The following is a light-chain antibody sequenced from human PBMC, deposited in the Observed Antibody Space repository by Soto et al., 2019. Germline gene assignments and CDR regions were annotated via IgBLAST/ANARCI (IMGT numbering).Light chain of an antibody. V-gene: IGKV3-20*01. Sequence: EIMLTQSPGTLSLSPGERATLSCRASQSVSSNYLAWYQQKPGQAPRLLIFGASIRATGIPDRFSGSGSGTDFTLTITRLEPEDFAVYFCEQRSYPITFGQGTRLEIK. CDR1: QSVSSNY. CDR2: GAS. J-gene: IGKJ5*01. CDR3: EQRSYPIT.